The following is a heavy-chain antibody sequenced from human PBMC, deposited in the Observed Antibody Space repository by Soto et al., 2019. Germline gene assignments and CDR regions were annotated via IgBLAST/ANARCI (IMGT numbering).Heavy chain of an antibody. CDR3: GMVDLYVTHTPQDV. Sequence: QVQLEQSGDEVKKPGASVKVSCKASGYIFVNYGIAWVRQAPGQGLEWLGWISPYTGNTYYATNVQGRLTLTTDTATSTAFMDLGSLTSAETAVYYCGMVDLYVTHTPQDVWGQGTTFTVSS. V-gene: IGHV1-18*01. J-gene: IGHJ6*02. CDR1: GYIFVNYG. D-gene: IGHD3-16*01. CDR2: ISPYTGNT.